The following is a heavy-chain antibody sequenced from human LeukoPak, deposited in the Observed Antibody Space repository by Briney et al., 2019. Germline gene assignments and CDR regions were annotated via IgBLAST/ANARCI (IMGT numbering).Heavy chain of an antibody. V-gene: IGHV3-74*01. J-gene: IGHJ6*02. Sequence: GGSLRLSCAASGFTFSTYWMHCVRQAPGKGLVWVSRINGDGSSSTYADSVKGRFTISRDNAKNTLYLQMNSLRTEDTAVYYCTRNPAMDVWGQGTTVTVSS. CDR3: TRNPAMDV. CDR1: GFTFSTYW. CDR2: INGDGSSS.